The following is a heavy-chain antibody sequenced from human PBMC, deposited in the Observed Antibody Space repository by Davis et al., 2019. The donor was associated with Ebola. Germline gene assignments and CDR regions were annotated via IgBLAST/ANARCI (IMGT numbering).Heavy chain of an antibody. J-gene: IGHJ4*02. CDR1: GFTFSSYW. D-gene: IGHD6-13*01. CDR3: ARVRAAAGTGGYYFDY. V-gene: IGHV3-74*01. Sequence: PGGSLRLSCAASGFTFSSYWMHWVRQAPGKGLVWVSRINSDGSSTSYADSVKGRFTIPRDNAKNSLYLQMDSLRAEDTAVYYCARVRAAAGTGGYYFDYWGQGTLVTVSS. CDR2: INSDGSST.